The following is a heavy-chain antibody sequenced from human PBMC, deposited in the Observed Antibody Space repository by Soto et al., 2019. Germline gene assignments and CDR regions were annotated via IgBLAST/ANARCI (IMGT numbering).Heavy chain of an antibody. Sequence: SVKVSCKASGGTFSSYAISWVRQAPGQGLEWMGGIIPIFGTANYAQKFQGRVTITADESTSTAYMELSSLRSEDTAVYYCARVAISTIFGVVIRYYFDYRGQGTLVTISS. D-gene: IGHD3-3*01. CDR1: GGTFSSYA. CDR3: ARVAISTIFGVVIRYYFDY. V-gene: IGHV1-69*13. J-gene: IGHJ4*02. CDR2: IIPIFGTA.